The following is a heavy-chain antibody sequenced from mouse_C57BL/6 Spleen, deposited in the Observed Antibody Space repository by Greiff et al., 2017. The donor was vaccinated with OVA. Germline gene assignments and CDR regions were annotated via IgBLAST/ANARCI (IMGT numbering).Heavy chain of an antibody. D-gene: IGHD1-1*01. CDR2: IDPSDSYT. Sequence: QVQLQQPGAELVRPGTSVKLSCKASGYTFTSYWMHWVKQRPGQGLEWIGVIDPSDSYTNYNQKFKGKATLTVDTSSSTAYMQLSSRTSEDSAVYYCARGGAGSSYYAMDYWGQGTSVTVSS. CDR3: ARGGAGSSYYAMDY. CDR1: GYTFTSYW. J-gene: IGHJ4*01. V-gene: IGHV1-59*01.